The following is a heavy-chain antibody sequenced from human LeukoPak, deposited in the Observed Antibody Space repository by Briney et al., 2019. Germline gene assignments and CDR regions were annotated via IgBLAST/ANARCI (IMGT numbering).Heavy chain of an antibody. J-gene: IGHJ4*02. D-gene: IGHD1-26*01. CDR1: GGSISSDY. CDR2: IYYSGIT. Sequence: SETLSLTCTVSGGSISSDYWSWIRQPPGKGLEWIGYIYYSGITNYNPSLKSRVTISVDTSKNQFSLKLSSVTAADTAVYYCARGQTIVGATGDFWGQGTLVTVSS. V-gene: IGHV4-59*12. CDR3: ARGQTIVGATGDF.